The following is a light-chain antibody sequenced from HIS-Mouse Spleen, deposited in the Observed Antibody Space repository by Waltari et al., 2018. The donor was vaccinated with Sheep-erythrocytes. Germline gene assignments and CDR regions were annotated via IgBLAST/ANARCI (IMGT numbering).Light chain of an antibody. V-gene: IGLV5-45*03. Sequence: QAVLTQPSSLSASPGSSASPTCTLRSGINVGTYRIYWYQQKPGSPPQSPLRYKSDSDKQQGSGVPSRFSGSKDASANAGILLISGLQSEDEADYYCMIWHSSAWVFGGGTKLTVL. CDR3: MIWHSSAWV. J-gene: IGLJ3*02. CDR2: YKSDSDK. CDR1: SGINVGTYR.